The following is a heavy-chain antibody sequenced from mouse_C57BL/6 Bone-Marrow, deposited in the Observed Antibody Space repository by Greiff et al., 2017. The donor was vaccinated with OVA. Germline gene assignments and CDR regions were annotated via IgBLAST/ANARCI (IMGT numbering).Heavy chain of an antibody. CDR3: ARGGTVVEEDYAMDY. V-gene: IGHV5-16*01. Sequence: EVKVVESEGGLVQPGSSMKLSCTASGFTFSDYYMAWVRQVPEKGLEWVANINYDGSSTYYLDSLKSRFIISRDNAKNILYLQMSSLKSEDTATYYGARGGTVVEEDYAMDYWGQGTSVTVSS. CDR2: INYDGSST. CDR1: GFTFSDYY. D-gene: IGHD1-1*01. J-gene: IGHJ4*01.